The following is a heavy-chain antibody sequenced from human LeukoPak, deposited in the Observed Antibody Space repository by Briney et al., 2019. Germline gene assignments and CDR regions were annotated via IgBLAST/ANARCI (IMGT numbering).Heavy chain of an antibody. CDR1: GFTFTNYA. J-gene: IGHJ4*02. CDR2: IVGSGGAT. V-gene: IGHV3-23*01. D-gene: IGHD6-19*01. Sequence: GGSLRLSCAAPGFTFTNYAMSWVRQAPGKGLEWASAIVGSGGATFYADSVEGRFTISRDNSKNTVFLQMNSLRAEDTAVYYCAKARLSTGWAYNDYWGPGTLVTVSS. CDR3: AKARLSTGWAYNDY.